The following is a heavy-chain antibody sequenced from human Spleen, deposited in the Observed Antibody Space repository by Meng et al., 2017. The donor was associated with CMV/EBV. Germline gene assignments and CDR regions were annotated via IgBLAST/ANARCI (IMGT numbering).Heavy chain of an antibody. D-gene: IGHD3-10*01. CDR3: AKGPCLNMVRGNWFDP. J-gene: IGHJ5*02. CDR2: ISSSSSSI. V-gene: IGHV3-21*01. Sequence: SGFKLSSYSMTWVRQAPGKGLEWVSSISSSSSSIHYAALVKGRFTISRDNAKNTLYLQMNSLRAEDTAVYYCAKGPCLNMVRGNWFDPWGQGTLVTVSS. CDR1: GFKLSSYS.